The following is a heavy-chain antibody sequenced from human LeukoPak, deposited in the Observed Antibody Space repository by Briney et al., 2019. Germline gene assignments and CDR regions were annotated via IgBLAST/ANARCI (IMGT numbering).Heavy chain of an antibody. V-gene: IGHV3-21*01. CDR2: ISSSSSYI. CDR3: ARCGRAYSSSSGWFDP. CDR1: GFTFSSYS. Sequence: PGGSLRLSCAASGFTFSSYSMNWVRQAPGKGLEWVSSISSSSSYIYYADSVKGRFTISRDNAKNSLYLQMNSLRAEDTAVYYCARCGRAYSSSSGWFDPWGQGTLVTVSS. D-gene: IGHD6-6*01. J-gene: IGHJ5*02.